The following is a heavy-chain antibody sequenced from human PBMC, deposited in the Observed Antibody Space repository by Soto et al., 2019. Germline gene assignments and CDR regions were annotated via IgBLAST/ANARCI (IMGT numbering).Heavy chain of an antibody. D-gene: IGHD2-8*01. CDR1: GFTFGNYA. Sequence: EVQLLESGGGLVQPGGSLRLSCAGSGFTFGNYALTWVRQAPGKGLVWVSIISGSSINAYYTDSVRGRFTISRDYTRNRTYMEIKSLRVEETAVYYCSKRGFCINGYCSFALGGQGTVVTVSS. CDR3: SKRGFCINGYCSFAL. J-gene: IGHJ4*02. V-gene: IGHV3-23*01. CDR2: ISGSSINA.